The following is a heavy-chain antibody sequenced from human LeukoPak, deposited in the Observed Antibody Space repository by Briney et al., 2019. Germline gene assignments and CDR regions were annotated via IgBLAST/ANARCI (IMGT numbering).Heavy chain of an antibody. Sequence: GGSLRLSCVPSGFPFSSFAMTWVRQAPGKGLEWVSSISGSGGTTYYADSVKGRFTISRDNAKNTLYLQMNSLRAEDTAVYYCARVGPIEVAGTHPDYYYYHMDVWGKGTTVTISS. V-gene: IGHV3-23*01. CDR3: ARVGPIEVAGTHPDYYYYHMDV. CDR2: ISGSGGTT. D-gene: IGHD6-19*01. CDR1: GFPFSSFA. J-gene: IGHJ6*03.